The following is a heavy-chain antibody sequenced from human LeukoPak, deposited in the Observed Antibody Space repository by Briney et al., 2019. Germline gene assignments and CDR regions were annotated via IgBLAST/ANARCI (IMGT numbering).Heavy chain of an antibody. CDR3: ARALGEQQLVNWFDP. J-gene: IGHJ5*02. Sequence: GGSLRLSCAASGFTFSSYSMNWVRQAPGKGLEWVSYISSSSSTIYYADSVKGRFTISRDNAKNSLYLQMNSLRAEDTAVYYCARALGEQQLVNWFDPWGQGTLVTVSS. D-gene: IGHD6-13*01. CDR2: ISSSSSTI. CDR1: GFTFSSYS. V-gene: IGHV3-48*04.